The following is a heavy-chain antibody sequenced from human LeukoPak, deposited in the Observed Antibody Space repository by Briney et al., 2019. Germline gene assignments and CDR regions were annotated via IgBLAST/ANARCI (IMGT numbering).Heavy chain of an antibody. Sequence: PSETLPLTCAVYGGSFSGYYWSWIRQPPGKGLEWIGEINHSGSTNYNPSLKSRVTISVDTSKNQFSLKLSSVTAADTAVYYCARDSGEKTYYDFWSGYYTEYWGQGTLVTVSS. CDR1: GGSFSGYY. CDR2: INHSGST. CDR3: ARDSGEKTYYDFWSGYYTEY. D-gene: IGHD3-3*01. V-gene: IGHV4-34*01. J-gene: IGHJ4*02.